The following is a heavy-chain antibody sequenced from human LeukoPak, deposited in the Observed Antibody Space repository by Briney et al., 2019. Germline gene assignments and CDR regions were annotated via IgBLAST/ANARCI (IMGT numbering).Heavy chain of an antibody. V-gene: IGHV1-2*02. Sequence: ASVKVFCKASGYTFTGYYMHWVRQAPGQGLEWMGWINLNSGGTNYAQKFQGRVTMTRDTSISTAYMELSRLRSDDTAVYYCARGIAAAATNYYFDYWGQGTLVTVSS. CDR3: ARGIAAAATNYYFDY. CDR2: INLNSGGT. J-gene: IGHJ4*02. CDR1: GYTFTGYY. D-gene: IGHD6-13*01.